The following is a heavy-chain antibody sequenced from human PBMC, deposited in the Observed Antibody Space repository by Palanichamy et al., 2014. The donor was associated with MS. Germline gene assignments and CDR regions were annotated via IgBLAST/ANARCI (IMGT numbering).Heavy chain of an antibody. V-gene: IGHV1-46*01. D-gene: IGHD1-20*01. J-gene: IGHJ5*02. CDR2: INPTGGST. CDR3: ASGPPLHYNWNDYWFDP. CDR1: GYTFTSNY. Sequence: QVQLVQSGAEVKKPGASVKVSCKASGYTFTSNYMHWVRQAPGQGLEWMGVINPTGGSTSNAQKFQGRVTMTSDTSTSTVYLEVGSLRSEDTAVYYCASGPPLHYNWNDYWFDPWGQGTLVTVSS.